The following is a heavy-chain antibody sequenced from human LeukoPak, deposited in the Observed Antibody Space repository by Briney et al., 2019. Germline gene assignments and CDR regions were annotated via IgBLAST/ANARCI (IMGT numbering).Heavy chain of an antibody. CDR1: GYSFTTYW. J-gene: IGHJ5*02. V-gene: IGHV5-51*01. D-gene: IGHD3-10*01. CDR2: IYPGDSDS. Sequence: GESLKISCKGSGYSFTTYWIGWVRQMPGKGLEWMGIIYPGDSDSRYSPSFQGQVTISADKSISTAYLQWSSLKASDNAMYYCARRMGNMVRGVIITNNWFDPWGQGTLVTVSS. CDR3: ARRMGNMVRGVIITNNWFDP.